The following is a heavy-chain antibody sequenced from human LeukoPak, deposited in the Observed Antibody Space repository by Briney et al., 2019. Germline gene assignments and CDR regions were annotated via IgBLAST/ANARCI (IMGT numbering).Heavy chain of an antibody. CDR1: GYTFTNYG. CDR2: ISTYNGNT. CDR3: ARDNSVGDYAWWFDP. J-gene: IGHJ5*02. V-gene: IGHV1-18*01. D-gene: IGHD1-26*01. Sequence: ASVKVSCKASGYTFTNYGISWVRQAPGQGLEWMGWISTYNGNTNYAQKLQGRVTMTTDTSTSTAYMELRSLRSDDTAVYYCARDNSVGDYAWWFDPWGQGTLVTVSS.